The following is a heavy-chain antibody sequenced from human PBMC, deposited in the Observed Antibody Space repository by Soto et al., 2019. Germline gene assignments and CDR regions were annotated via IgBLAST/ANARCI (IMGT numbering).Heavy chain of an antibody. D-gene: IGHD6-6*01. CDR1: GFTFTSSA. V-gene: IGHV1-58*01. J-gene: IGHJ6*04. CDR2: IVVGSGNT. CDR3: GADTGSSSSHYYSGMEV. Sequence: SVKVSRKASGFTFTSSAVQWVRQARGQRLEWIGWIVVGSGNTNYAKKFQKRVTITRDMSTSTAYMELSSLRSEDTALFYCGADTGSSSSHYYSGMEVWGKGTTATSPQ.